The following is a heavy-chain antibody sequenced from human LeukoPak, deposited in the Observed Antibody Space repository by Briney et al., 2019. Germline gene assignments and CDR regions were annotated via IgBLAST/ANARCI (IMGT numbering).Heavy chain of an antibody. D-gene: IGHD6-19*01. V-gene: IGHV3-30*18. CDR3: AKDLRGQWLTTLIDY. CDR2: ISYDGSNK. Sequence: PGGSLRLSCAASGFTFSSYGTNWVRQAPGKGLEWVAVISYDGSNKYYADSVKGRFTISRDNSKNTLYLQMNSLRAEDTAVYYCAKDLRGQWLTTLIDYWGQGTLVTVSS. J-gene: IGHJ4*02. CDR1: GFTFSSYG.